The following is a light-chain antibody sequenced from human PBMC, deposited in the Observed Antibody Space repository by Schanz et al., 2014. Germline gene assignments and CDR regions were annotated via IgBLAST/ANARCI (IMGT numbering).Light chain of an antibody. CDR2: DVS. CDR1: SSDVGGYNY. CDR3: CSYAGSYPWV. Sequence: QSVLTQPRSVSGSPGQSVTISCTGTSSDVGGYNYVSGYQQHPGKAPKLMIYDVSKRPSGVPDRFSGSKSGNTASLTISGLQAEDEADYSCCSYAGSYPWVFGGGTKLTVL. V-gene: IGLV2-11*01. J-gene: IGLJ3*02.